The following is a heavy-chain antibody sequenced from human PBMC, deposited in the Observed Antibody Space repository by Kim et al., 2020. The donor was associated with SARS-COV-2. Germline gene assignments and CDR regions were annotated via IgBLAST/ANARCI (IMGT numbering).Heavy chain of an antibody. CDR3: AYSSSWYGGFDY. CDR1: GYTFTSYA. D-gene: IGHD6-13*01. J-gene: IGHJ4*02. Sequence: ASVKVSCKASGYTFTSYAMHWVRQAPGQRLEWMGWINAGNGNTKYSQKFQGRVTITRDTSASTAYMELSSLRSEDTAVYYCAYSSSWYGGFDYWGQGTLVTVSS. V-gene: IGHV1-3*01. CDR2: INAGNGNT.